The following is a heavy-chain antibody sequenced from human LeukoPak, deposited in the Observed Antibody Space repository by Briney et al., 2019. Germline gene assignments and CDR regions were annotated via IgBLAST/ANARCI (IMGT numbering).Heavy chain of an antibody. V-gene: IGHV1-46*01. CDR2: INPSGGST. D-gene: IGHD6-25*01. CDR1: GYTFTSYY. J-gene: IGHJ5*02. CDR3: ARDGYSSGRGFFRPKRILTPFDP. Sequence: ASVKVSCKASGYTFTSYYMHWVRQAPGQGLEWMGIINPSGGSTSYAQKFQGRVTMTRDTSTRTVYMELSSLRFEDTAVYSGARDGYSSGRGFFRPKRILTPFDPWGQGTLVTVSS.